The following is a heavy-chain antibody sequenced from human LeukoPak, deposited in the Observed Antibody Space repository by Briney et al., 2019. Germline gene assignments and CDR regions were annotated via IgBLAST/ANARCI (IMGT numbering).Heavy chain of an antibody. CDR2: IYDHGRT. V-gene: IGHV4-59*01. D-gene: IGHD3-16*01. Sequence: SSETLSLTCIVSGGSFSYLSWIRQPPGKGLEWIGIIYDHGRTEYNPPLKSRVSISVDTSKNQVSLRLNSVTPADTAGYYCARGLAGRASGAVYFDLWGRGALVTVSS. CDR3: ARGLAGRASGAVYFDL. CDR1: GGSFSY. J-gene: IGHJ2*01.